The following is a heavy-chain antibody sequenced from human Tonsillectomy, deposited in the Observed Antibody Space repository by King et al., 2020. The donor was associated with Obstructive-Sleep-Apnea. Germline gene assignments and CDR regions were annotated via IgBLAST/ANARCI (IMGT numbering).Heavy chain of an antibody. CDR3: AMGVGQWLIGGGVDY. J-gene: IGHJ4*02. CDR1: GFTFSSYA. D-gene: IGHD6-19*01. V-gene: IGHV3-23*04. Sequence: VQLVESGGGLVQPGGSLRLSCAASGFTFSSYAMSWVCQAAGKGLKWVSDMSGSGDSTFYADSVKGRFSISRVNSKNTLYLQMNSLRAEDTAEDYCAMGVGQWLIGGGVDYWGQGTLVTVSS. CDR2: MSGSGDST.